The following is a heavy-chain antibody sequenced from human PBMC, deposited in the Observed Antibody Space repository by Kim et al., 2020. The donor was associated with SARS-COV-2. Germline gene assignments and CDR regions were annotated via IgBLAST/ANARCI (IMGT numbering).Heavy chain of an antibody. CDR3: ARAGDYDISGYYGFFHH. D-gene: IGHD3-22*01. V-gene: IGHV3-74*03. Sequence: GGSLRLTCAASGFTLSNDLINWVRQTPGAGLVGDSRIHSDGRITEYADSVKGRFTISRDNAKNTLCLQMNSLRPEDTAVYYCARAGDYDISGYYGFFHHWGRGALVTVSS. J-gene: IGHJ1*01. CDR2: IHSDGRIT. CDR1: GFTLSNDL.